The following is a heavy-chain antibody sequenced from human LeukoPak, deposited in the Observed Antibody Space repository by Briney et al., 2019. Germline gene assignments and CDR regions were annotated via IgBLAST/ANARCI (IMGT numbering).Heavy chain of an antibody. CDR2: ISSSGSTK. D-gene: IGHD1-26*01. CDR3: ARVVGPTMSVSRFDP. V-gene: IGHV3-11*04. Sequence: GGSLRLSCAASGFTFSDYCMGWIRQAPGKGLEWVSYISSSGSTKNYADSVKGRFTVSRDNAKNSLYLQLNSLRAEDTAVYYCARVVGPTMSVSRFDPWGQGTLVTVSS. CDR1: GFTFSDYC. J-gene: IGHJ5*02.